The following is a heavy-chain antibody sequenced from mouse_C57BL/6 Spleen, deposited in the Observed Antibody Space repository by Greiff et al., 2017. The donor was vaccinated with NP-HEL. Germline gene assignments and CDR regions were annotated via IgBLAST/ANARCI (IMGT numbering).Heavy chain of an antibody. CDR2: ISYDGSN. Sequence: EVKLMESGPGLVKPSQSLSLTCSVTGYSITSGYYWNWIRQFPGNKLEWMGYISYDGSNNYNPSLKNRISITRDTSKNQFFLKLNSVTTEDTATYYCARGGNYPYYFDYWGQGTTLTVSS. V-gene: IGHV3-6*01. D-gene: IGHD2-1*01. CDR1: GYSITSGYY. CDR3: ARGGNYPYYFDY. J-gene: IGHJ2*01.